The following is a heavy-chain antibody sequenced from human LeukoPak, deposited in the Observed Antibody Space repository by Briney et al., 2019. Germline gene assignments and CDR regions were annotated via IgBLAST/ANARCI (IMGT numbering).Heavy chain of an antibody. CDR1: GVSISSYY. CDR3: ARFWDYGDYGIWFDP. Sequence: SQTLSLTCTVSGVSISSYYWSWIRQPPGKGLEWIGYIYYSGSTNYNPSLKSRVTISVDTSKNQFSLKLSSVTAADTAVYYCARFWDYGDYGIWFDPWGQGTLVTVSS. J-gene: IGHJ5*02. V-gene: IGHV4-59*01. CDR2: IYYSGST. D-gene: IGHD4-17*01.